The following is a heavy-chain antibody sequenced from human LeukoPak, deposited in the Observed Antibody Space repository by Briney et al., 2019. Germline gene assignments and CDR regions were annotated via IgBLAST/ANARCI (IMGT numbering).Heavy chain of an antibody. Sequence: GGSLRLSCTASGFSVNNNYISWVRQAPGRGLKWVSVIYSGDTTFYADSVMDRFTISRDNSKNTVYLQMNNLRGEDTAMYYCVREFYGPWGQGTLVTVSS. V-gene: IGHV3-66*01. CDR2: IYSGDTT. CDR3: VREFYGP. D-gene: IGHD4-17*01. CDR1: GFSVNNNY. J-gene: IGHJ5*02.